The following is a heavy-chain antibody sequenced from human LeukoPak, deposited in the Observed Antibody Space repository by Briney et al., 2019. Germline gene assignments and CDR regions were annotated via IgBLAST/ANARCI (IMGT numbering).Heavy chain of an antibody. V-gene: IGHV3-66*02. Sequence: GGSLRLSCAASGFTVSSNYMSWVRQAPGKGLEWVSVIYSGGRTYYADSVKGRFTISRGNSKNTLYLQKNSLRAEDTAVYYCARECSTYSYYFDYWGQGTLVTVSS. D-gene: IGHD2-15*01. J-gene: IGHJ4*02. CDR1: GFTVSSNY. CDR3: ARECSTYSYYFDY. CDR2: IYSGGRT.